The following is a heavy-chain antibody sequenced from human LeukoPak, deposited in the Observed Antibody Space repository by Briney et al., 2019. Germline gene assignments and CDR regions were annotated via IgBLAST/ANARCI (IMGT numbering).Heavy chain of an antibody. Sequence: SETLSLTCTVSGGSISSSNWWSWVRQPPGKGLEWIGEIYHSGSTYYNPSLKSRVTISVDTSKNQFSLKLSSVTAADTAVYYCARARGSSLGLLGYWGQGTLVTVSS. V-gene: IGHV4-4*02. CDR1: GGSISSSNW. J-gene: IGHJ4*02. CDR2: IYHSGST. CDR3: ARARGSSLGLLGY. D-gene: IGHD1-26*01.